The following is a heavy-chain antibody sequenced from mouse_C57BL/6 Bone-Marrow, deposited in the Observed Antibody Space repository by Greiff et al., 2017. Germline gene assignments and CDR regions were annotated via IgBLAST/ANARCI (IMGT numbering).Heavy chain of an antibody. V-gene: IGHV1-55*01. CDR1: GYTFTSYW. CDR3: AREGDYYGSTYYAMDY. J-gene: IGHJ4*01. CDR2: IYPGSGST. Sequence: QVQLQQPGAELVKPGASVKMSCKASGYTFTSYWITWVKQRPGQGLEWIGDIYPGSGSTNYNEKFKSKATLTVDTSSSTAYMQLSSLTSEDSAVYYCAREGDYYGSTYYAMDYGGQGTSVTVSS. D-gene: IGHD1-1*01.